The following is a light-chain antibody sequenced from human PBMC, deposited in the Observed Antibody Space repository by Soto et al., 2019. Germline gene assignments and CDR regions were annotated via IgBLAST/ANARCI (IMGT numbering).Light chain of an antibody. CDR3: SSYAGSNCL. Sequence: QSALTQPPSASGSPGQSVTISCTGTSSTIGDFNSVSWYQHHPDKAPKLVIYEVNKRPSGVPDRFSGSKSGNTASLTVSGLQAEEDADYYCSSYAGSNCLFGGGTKVTVL. CDR1: SSTIGDFNS. V-gene: IGLV2-8*01. CDR2: EVN. J-gene: IGLJ2*01.